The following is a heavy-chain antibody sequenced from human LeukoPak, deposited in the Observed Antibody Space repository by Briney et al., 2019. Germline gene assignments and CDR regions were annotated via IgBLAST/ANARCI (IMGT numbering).Heavy chain of an antibody. D-gene: IGHD4-17*01. J-gene: IGHJ5*02. CDR2: ISSSSSTI. CDR1: GFTVSSNY. Sequence: GGSLRLSCAASGFTVSSNYMSWVRQAPGKGLEWVSYISSSSSTIYYADSVKGRFTISRDNAKNSLYLQMNSLRAEDTAVYYCARGDDGSWFDPWGQGTLVTVSS. CDR3: ARGDDGSWFDP. V-gene: IGHV3-48*04.